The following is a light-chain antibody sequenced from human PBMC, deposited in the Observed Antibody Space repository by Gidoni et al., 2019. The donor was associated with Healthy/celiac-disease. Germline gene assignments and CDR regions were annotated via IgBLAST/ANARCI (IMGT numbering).Light chain of an antibody. Sequence: EIVLTQSPGTLSFSPGEGATLSCRASHSVSSSYLAWYQQKPGQAPRLLIYGASSRATGIPDRFSGSGSGTDFTLTSSRLEPEDFAVYYCQQYGSSPYTFGQGTKLEIK. V-gene: IGKV3-20*01. J-gene: IGKJ2*01. CDR2: GAS. CDR1: HSVSSSY. CDR3: QQYGSSPYT.